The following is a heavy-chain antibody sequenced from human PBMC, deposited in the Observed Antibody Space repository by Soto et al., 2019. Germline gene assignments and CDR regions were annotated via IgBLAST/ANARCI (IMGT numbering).Heavy chain of an antibody. CDR1: GFTFSSYS. V-gene: IGHV3-48*01. D-gene: IGHD4-17*01. CDR2: ISSSSSTI. Sequence: GGSLRLSCAASGFTFSSYSMNWVRQAPGKGLEWVSYISSSSSTIYYADSVKGRFTISRDNAKNSLYLQMNSLRAADTAVYYCAWHLDGDYAPALDYWGQGTLVNVS. CDR3: AWHLDGDYAPALDY. J-gene: IGHJ4*02.